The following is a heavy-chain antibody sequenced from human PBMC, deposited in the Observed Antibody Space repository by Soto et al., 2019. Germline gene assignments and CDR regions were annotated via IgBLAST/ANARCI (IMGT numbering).Heavy chain of an antibody. V-gene: IGHV4-34*02. CDR1: GGSFSGYY. CDR3: ARDWMK. D-gene: IGHD2-2*03. J-gene: IGHJ4*02. Sequence: QVQLQQWGAGLLKPSETLSLPCGVYGGSFSGYYWTWIRQPPGKGLEWVGEITHSGSTNYNPSLESRVSISIDTSQNHCSLNLTSVNAAETAVYYCARDWMKWGQGTLVTVS. CDR2: ITHSGST.